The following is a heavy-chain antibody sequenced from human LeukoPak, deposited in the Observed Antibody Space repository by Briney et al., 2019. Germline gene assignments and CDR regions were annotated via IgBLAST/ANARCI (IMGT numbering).Heavy chain of an antibody. CDR2: ISSNGGTT. D-gene: IGHD3-9*01. V-gene: IGHV3-64D*06. CDR3: VKVKGPHDILTGYFDY. CDR1: GFPFSSYA. Sequence: QPGGSLRLSCSASGFPFSSYAMHWVRQAPGKGLEYVSAISSNGGTTYYADSVKGRFTISRDNSKNTLYLQMSSLRAEDTAVYFCVKVKGPHDILTGYFDYWGQGTLVTVSS. J-gene: IGHJ4*02.